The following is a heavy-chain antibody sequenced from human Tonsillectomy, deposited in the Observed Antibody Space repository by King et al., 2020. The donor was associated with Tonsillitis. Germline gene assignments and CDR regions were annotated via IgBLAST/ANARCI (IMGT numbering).Heavy chain of an antibody. D-gene: IGHD3-16*01. CDR3: ATLGDLLPNGVDV. Sequence: VQLVESGGGLVKPGGSLRLSCAASGFAFSLYKMNWVRQAPGKGLELLSSISESGSHIFYADSLAGRFTVSRDNAKNSLYLQMNSLRAEDTAVYYCATLGDLLPNGVDVWGHGITVTVSS. J-gene: IGHJ6*02. CDR1: GFAFSLYK. CDR2: ISESGSHI. V-gene: IGHV3-21*01.